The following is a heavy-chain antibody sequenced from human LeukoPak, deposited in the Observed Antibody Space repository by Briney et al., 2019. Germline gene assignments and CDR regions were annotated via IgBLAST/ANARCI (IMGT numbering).Heavy chain of an antibody. D-gene: IGHD2-2*02. J-gene: IGHJ3*02. V-gene: IGHV3-21*01. CDR2: IISSSSYI. Sequence: GGSLRLSFAASGFTFSSYAMSWVRQAPGKGREWVASIISSSSYIYYPDLVKGRFTISRDNSKNSLYLQMNSLRAEGTAVYYCARDNGGYCSSTSCYTDAFDIWGQGTMVTVSS. CDR1: GFTFSSYA. CDR3: ARDNGGYCSSTSCYTDAFDI.